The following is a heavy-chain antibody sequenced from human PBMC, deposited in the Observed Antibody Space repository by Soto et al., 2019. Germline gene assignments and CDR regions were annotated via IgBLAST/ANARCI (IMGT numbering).Heavy chain of an antibody. J-gene: IGHJ5*02. V-gene: IGHV2-5*02. CDR3: AHIPNYYQYDWFDP. CDR1: GFSLTTRGVG. D-gene: IGHD3-16*01. CDR2: IYWDDDK. Sequence: QITLKESGPTLVKPTQTLTLTCTFSGFSLTTRGVGVGWIRQPPGKALECLALIYWDDDKRYSPSLQSRLSITKDPYKNQVVLTMTNVYPVDTATYYCAHIPNYYQYDWFDPWGQGTLVSVSS.